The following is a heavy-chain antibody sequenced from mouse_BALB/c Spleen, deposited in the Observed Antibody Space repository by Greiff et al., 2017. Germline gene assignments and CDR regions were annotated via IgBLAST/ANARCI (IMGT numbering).Heavy chain of an antibody. CDR3: NFNSLLRPYWYFDV. CDR2: IDPENGDT. V-gene: IGHV14-4*02. D-gene: IGHD1-2*01. CDR1: GFNIKDYY. Sequence: EVQLQQSGAELVRSGASVKLSCTASGFNIKDYYMHWVKQRPEQGLEWIGWIDPENGDTEYAPKFQGKATMTADTSSNTAYLQLSILTSEDTAVYYCNFNSLLRPYWYFDVWGAGTTVTVSS. J-gene: IGHJ1*01.